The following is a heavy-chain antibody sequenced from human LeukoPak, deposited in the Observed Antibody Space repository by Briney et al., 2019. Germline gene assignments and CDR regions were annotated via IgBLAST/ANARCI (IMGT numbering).Heavy chain of an antibody. CDR2: INPNSGGT. CDR3: ATDGAVARTAHPEY. J-gene: IGHJ4*02. Sequence: ASVVVSCKASGYTFTAYYMHWVRQAPGQGLEWMGWINPNSGGTKYAQTFQGRVTMTRDTSISTAYMELSSLTADDTALYYCATDGAVARTAHPEYWGQGTLVSVPS. V-gene: IGHV1-2*02. D-gene: IGHD6-19*01. CDR1: GYTFTAYY.